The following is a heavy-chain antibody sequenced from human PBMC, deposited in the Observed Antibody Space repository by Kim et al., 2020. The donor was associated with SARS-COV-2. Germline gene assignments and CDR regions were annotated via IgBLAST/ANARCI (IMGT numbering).Heavy chain of an antibody. J-gene: IGHJ6*02. CDR2: IRSKAYGGTT. CDR1: GFTFGDYA. CDR3: TRENYDFWSGYYSAPLGGMDV. Sequence: GGSLRLSCTASGFTFGDYAMSWFRQAPGKGLEWVGFIRSKAYGGTTEYAASVKGRFTISRDDSKSIAYLQMNSLKTEDTAVYYCTRENYDFWSGYYSAPLGGMDVWGQGTTVTVSS. D-gene: IGHD3-3*01. V-gene: IGHV3-49*03.